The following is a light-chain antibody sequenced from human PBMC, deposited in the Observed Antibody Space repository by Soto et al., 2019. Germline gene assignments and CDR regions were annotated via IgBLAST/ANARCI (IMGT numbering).Light chain of an antibody. CDR3: QHET. J-gene: IGKJ2*01. Sequence: EIVLTQSPGTLSLSPGERATLSCRASQTIYSTFLAWYQQKPGQPPRLLIYSASSRATGIPDRFRGSGSGTDFTLTISRLEPEDSAVYYCQHETFGQGTKLEIK. CDR2: SAS. CDR1: QTIYSTF. V-gene: IGKV3-20*01.